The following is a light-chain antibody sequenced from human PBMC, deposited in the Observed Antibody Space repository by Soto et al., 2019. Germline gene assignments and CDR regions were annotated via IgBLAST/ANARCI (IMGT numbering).Light chain of an antibody. CDR2: EVS. Sequence: QSVLTQPASVSGSPGQSITISCTGTSSDVGGYNYVSWYQQHPGKAPKLMIYEVSNRPSGVSNRFSGSKSGNTASLTIPGLQAEDEADYYCSSYTSSSTLGVFGTGTKVTAL. CDR1: SSDVGGYNY. V-gene: IGLV2-14*01. J-gene: IGLJ1*01. CDR3: SSYTSSSTLGV.